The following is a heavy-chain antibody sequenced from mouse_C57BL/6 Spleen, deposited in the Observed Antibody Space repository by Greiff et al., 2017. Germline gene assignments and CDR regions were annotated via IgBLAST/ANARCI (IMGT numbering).Heavy chain of an antibody. CDR3: ARTADYYYAMDY. CDR1: GYTFTSYG. J-gene: IGHJ4*01. Sequence: QVHVKQSGAELARPGASVKLSCKASGYTFTSYGISWVKQRTGQGLEWIGEIYPRSGSTYYNEKFKGKATLTADKSSSTAYMELRSLTSEDSAVXFCARTADYYYAMDYWGQGTSVTVSS. D-gene: IGHD2-4*01. V-gene: IGHV1-81*01. CDR2: IYPRSGST.